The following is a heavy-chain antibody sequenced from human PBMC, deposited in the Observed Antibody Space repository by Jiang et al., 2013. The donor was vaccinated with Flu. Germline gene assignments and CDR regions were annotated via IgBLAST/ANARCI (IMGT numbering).Heavy chain of an antibody. CDR1: GFTFSSYA. CDR2: ISYDGGNK. V-gene: IGHV3-30-3*01. CDR3: ARAPGRGYSYGLELDY. D-gene: IGHD5-18*01. Sequence: QLVESGGGVVQPGRSLRLSCAASGFTFSSYAMHWVRQAPGKGLEWVAVISYDGGNKYYADSVKGRFTISRDNSKNTLYLQMNSLRAEDTAVYYCARAPGRGYSYGLELDYWGQGTLVTVSS. J-gene: IGHJ4*02.